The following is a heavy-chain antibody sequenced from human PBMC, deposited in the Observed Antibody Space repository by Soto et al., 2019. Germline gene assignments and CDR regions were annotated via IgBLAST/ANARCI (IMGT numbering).Heavy chain of an antibody. CDR3: TRGSSGWFPRPLDY. Sequence: QVQLRESGPGLVKPSETLSLTCTVSGGSITSFYWSWVRQPPGKGLEWIGYMYYNGNTNYNPSLKSRVTISVDTSKNQFSLNLSSVTAADTAVYYCTRGSSGWFPRPLDYWGQGTLVTVSS. V-gene: IGHV4-59*01. CDR1: GGSITSFY. D-gene: IGHD6-19*01. CDR2: MYYNGNT. J-gene: IGHJ4*02.